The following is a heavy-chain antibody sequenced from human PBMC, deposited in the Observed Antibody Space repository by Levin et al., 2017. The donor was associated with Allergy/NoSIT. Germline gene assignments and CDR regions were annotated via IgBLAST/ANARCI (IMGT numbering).Heavy chain of an antibody. CDR2: IDSSGT. D-gene: IGHD6-19*01. CDR1: GGSISSGGYH. J-gene: IGHJ4*02. V-gene: IGHV4-61*02. CDR3: ATYAAGGGGSGY. Sequence: SETLSLTCTVSGGSISSGGYHWSWIRQPAGKGLEWIGRIDSSGTAYDPSLKSRVTISVDTSKNQFSLKLSSVTAADTAVYYCATYAAGGGGSGYWGRGTLVTVSS.